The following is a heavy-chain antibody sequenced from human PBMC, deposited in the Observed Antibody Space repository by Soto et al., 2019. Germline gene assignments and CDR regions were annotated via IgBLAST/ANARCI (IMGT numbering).Heavy chain of an antibody. CDR2: FDPEDGET. CDR1: GYTLTELS. Sequence: GASVKVSCKVSGYTLTELSMHWVRQAPGKGLEWMGGFDPEDGETIYAQKFQGRVTMTEDTSTDTAYMELSSLRSEDTAVYYCATVGSIPSQNWFDPWGQGTLVTVSS. D-gene: IGHD1-26*01. CDR3: ATVGSIPSQNWFDP. V-gene: IGHV1-24*01. J-gene: IGHJ5*02.